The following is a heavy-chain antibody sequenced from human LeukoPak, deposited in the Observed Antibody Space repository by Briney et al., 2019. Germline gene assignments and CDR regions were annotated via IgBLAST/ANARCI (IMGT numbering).Heavy chain of an antibody. CDR1: GGSISSYY. D-gene: IGHD5-24*01. CDR3: ARGGRDGYTLYPFDY. V-gene: IGHV4-59*08. J-gene: IGHJ4*02. Sequence: KPSETLSLTCTVSGGSISSYYWSWIRQPPGKGLEWIGYIYYSGRTNYNPSLKSRVTISVDTSKNQLSLKLSSVTAADPPVYYCARGGRDGYTLYPFDYWGQGTLVTVSS. CDR2: IYYSGRT.